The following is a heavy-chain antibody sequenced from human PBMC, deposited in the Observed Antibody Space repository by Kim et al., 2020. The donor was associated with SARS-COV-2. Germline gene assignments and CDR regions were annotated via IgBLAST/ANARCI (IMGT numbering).Heavy chain of an antibody. V-gene: IGHV4-28*02. CDR2: I. J-gene: IGHJ4*02. CDR3: AKNEGNSWPFDS. Sequence: IEYNPSLQSRVTVSVDMSQNHFSLKLRSVTAADTAIYFCAKNEGNSWPFDSWDQGSLVTVSS. D-gene: IGHD4-4*01.